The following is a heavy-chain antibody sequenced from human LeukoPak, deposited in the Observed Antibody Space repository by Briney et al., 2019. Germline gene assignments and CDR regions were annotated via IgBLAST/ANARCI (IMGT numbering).Heavy chain of an antibody. CDR3: ARDPNVLGITPYYFDF. CDR2: IYSGGST. D-gene: IGHD3-10*02. Sequence: GGSLRLSCAASGFTVSSNYMSWVRQAPGKGLEWVSVIYSGGSTYYADSVKGRFTISRDNAKNSPFLKTDTLRGDDTGIYYCARDPNVLGITPYYFDFWGQGTLVTVSS. CDR1: GFTVSSNY. J-gene: IGHJ4*02. V-gene: IGHV3-53*01.